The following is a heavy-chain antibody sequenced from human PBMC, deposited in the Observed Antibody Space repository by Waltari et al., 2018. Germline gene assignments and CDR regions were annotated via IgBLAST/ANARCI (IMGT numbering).Heavy chain of an antibody. V-gene: IGHV1-69*13. D-gene: IGHD5-12*01. CDR1: GGTFSSYA. CDR2: IIPTFGTA. J-gene: IGHJ4*02. Sequence: QVQLVQSGAEVKKPGSSVKVSCKASGGTFSSYAISWVRQAPGQGLEWMGGIIPTFGTANYSQKFQGRVTIPADESTSTAYMELSSLRSEDTAVYYCAGSVSRDGYQGYFDYWGQGTLVTVSS. CDR3: AGSVSRDGYQGYFDY.